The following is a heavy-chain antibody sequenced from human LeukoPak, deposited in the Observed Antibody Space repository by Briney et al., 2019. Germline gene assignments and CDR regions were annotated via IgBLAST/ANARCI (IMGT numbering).Heavy chain of an antibody. D-gene: IGHD2-2*01. CDR1: GFTFSSCA. CDR2: ISGSGGST. Sequence: GGSLRLSCAASGFTFSSCAMSWVRQAPGKGLEWVSAISGSGGSTYYADSVKGRFTISRDNSKNTLYLQMNSLRAEDTAVYYCAKYPQPKFSSTSFHPSKNWFDPWGQGTLVTVSS. J-gene: IGHJ5*02. V-gene: IGHV3-23*01. CDR3: AKYPQPKFSSTSFHPSKNWFDP.